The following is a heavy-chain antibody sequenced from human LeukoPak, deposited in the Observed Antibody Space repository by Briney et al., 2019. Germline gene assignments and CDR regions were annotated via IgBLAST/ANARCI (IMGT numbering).Heavy chain of an antibody. CDR1: GFSISSGYY. J-gene: IGHJ5*01. CDR2: ISHTGST. D-gene: IGHD1-26*01. V-gene: IGHV4-38-2*02. CDR3: ARSGGSYSYNWFES. Sequence: SEPLSLTCTVSGFSISSGYYWGCIRQPPGKGLEWIGRISHTGSTYYNPSLKSRVTISIDTSKNQFSLKLSSVTASDTAVYYCARSGGSYSYNWFESWGQGTLVTVSS.